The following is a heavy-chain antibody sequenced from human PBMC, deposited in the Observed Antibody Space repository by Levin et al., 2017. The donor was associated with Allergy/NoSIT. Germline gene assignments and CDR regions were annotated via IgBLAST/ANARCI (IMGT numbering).Heavy chain of an antibody. J-gene: IGHJ3*02. Sequence: ASVKVSCKGSGYSFTSYWIGWVRQMPGKGLEWMGIIYPGDSDTRYSPSFQGQVTISADKSISTAYLQWSSLKASDTAMYYCAKNVLRYFDWDHDAFDIWGQGTMVTVSS. CDR2: IYPGDSDT. CDR1: GYSFTSYW. D-gene: IGHD3-9*01. CDR3: AKNVLRYFDWDHDAFDI. V-gene: IGHV5-51*01.